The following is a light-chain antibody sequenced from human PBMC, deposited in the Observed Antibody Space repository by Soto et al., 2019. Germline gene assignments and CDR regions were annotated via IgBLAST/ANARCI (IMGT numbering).Light chain of an antibody. CDR3: ETWDSNILV. Sequence: QLVLTQSSSASASLGSSVKLTCTLSSGHSSYIIAWHQQQPGKAPRYLMKLEGSGSYNKGSGVPDRFSGSSSGADRYLTISNLQFEDEADYYGETWDSNILVFGGGTQLTVL. CDR1: SGHSSYI. V-gene: IGLV4-60*02. J-gene: IGLJ2*01. CDR2: LEGSGSY.